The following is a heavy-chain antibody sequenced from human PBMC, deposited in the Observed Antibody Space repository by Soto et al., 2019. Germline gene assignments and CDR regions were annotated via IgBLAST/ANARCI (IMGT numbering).Heavy chain of an antibody. CDR2: INPSGGYT. CDR1: GYTFTSYY. V-gene: IGHV1-46*01. Sequence: ASVKVSCKASGYTFTSYYMNWVRQAPGQGLEWLGIINPSGGYTTYAQRFLGRVTMTSDTSTSTAYMELSSLRSEDTAVYYCARVAGVNSSGWYVRGTRWFDPWGQGTLVTVSS. CDR3: ARVAGVNSSGWYVRGTRWFDP. D-gene: IGHD6-19*01. J-gene: IGHJ5*02.